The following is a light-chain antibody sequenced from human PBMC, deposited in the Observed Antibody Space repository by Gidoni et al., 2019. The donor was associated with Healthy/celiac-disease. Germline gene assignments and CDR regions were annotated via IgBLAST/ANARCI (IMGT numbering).Light chain of an antibody. CDR3: QQLNSYPQT. CDR1: QGISIY. V-gene: IGKV1-9*01. CDR2: AAS. J-gene: IGKJ4*02. Sequence: DLQLTQSPSFLSASVGDRVTITCWASQGISIYLAWYQQKPGKAPKLLIYAASTLQSGVPARFSGSGSGTEFTLTISSLQPEDVATYYCQQLNSYPQTFGGGTKVEIK.